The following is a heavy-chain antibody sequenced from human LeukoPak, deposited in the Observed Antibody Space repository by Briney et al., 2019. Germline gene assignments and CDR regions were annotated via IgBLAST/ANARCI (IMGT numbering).Heavy chain of an antibody. J-gene: IGHJ5*02. D-gene: IGHD4-11*01. CDR1: GYTFTSYA. Sequence: ASVKDSFKASGYTFTSYAMHWVRQAPGQRLEWMGWINAGNGNTKYSQKFQGRVTITRDTSASTAYMELSSLRSEDTAVYYCARDLTTVSWFDPWGQGTLVTVSS. V-gene: IGHV1-3*01. CDR3: ARDLTTVSWFDP. CDR2: INAGNGNT.